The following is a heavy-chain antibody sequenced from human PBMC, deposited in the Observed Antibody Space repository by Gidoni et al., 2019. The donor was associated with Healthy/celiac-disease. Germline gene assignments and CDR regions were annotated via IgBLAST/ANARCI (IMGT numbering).Heavy chain of an antibody. CDR3: ARSSRVVPAAIDY. J-gene: IGHJ4*02. D-gene: IGHD2-2*02. V-gene: IGHV4-38-2*02. CDR1: GYSISSGYY. Sequence: QVQLQESGPGLVKPSETLSLTCTVSGYSISSGYYWGWIRQPPGKGLEWIGSIYHSGSTYYNPSLKSRVTISVDTSKNQFSLKLSSVTAADTAVYYCARSSRVVPAAIDYWGQGTLVTVSS. CDR2: IYHSGST.